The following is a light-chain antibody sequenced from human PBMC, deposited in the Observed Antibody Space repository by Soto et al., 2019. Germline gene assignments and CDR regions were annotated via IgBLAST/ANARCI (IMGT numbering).Light chain of an antibody. Sequence: QTVVTQEPSFSVSPGGTVTLTCGLTSGSVSTSNYPSWHQQTPGQAPRTLIYSTTTRSSGVPDRFSGSILGNRAALTITGAQADDESDYYCVLYMGSGISVFRGGTKLTVL. V-gene: IGLV8-61*01. CDR2: STT. J-gene: IGLJ2*01. CDR1: SGSVSTSNY. CDR3: VLYMGSGISV.